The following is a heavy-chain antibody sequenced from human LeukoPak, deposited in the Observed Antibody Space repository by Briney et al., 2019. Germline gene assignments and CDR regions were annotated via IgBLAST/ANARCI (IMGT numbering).Heavy chain of an antibody. CDR3: ATPRKWSVYFDY. CDR2: VIGSGTNT. D-gene: IGHD2-15*01. Sequence: GSLSLSLAAPGFPFDKYAMSWARQAPGKGLEWVSGVIGSGTNTYYADSVKGRLTLSRDKSKNTLFLQMNSLGAADPAVNYCATPRKWSVYFDYWGPGTLVTVSS. CDR1: GFPFDKYA. V-gene: IGHV3-23*01. J-gene: IGHJ4*02.